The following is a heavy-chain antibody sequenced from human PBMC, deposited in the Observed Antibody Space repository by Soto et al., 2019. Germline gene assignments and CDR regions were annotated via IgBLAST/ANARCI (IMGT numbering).Heavy chain of an antibody. J-gene: IGHJ6*02. D-gene: IGHD3-3*01. CDR2: ISYDGSNK. CDR3: ARDQAXFGVVMEVGYYYYGMDV. V-gene: IGHV3-30-3*01. CDR1: GFTFSSYA. Sequence: GVSLRLSCAASGFTFSSYAMHWVRQAPGKGLEWVAVISYDGSNKYYADSVKGRFTISRDNSKNTLYLQMNSLRAEDTAVYYCARDQAXFGVVMEVGYYYYGMDVWGQGTTVTVSS.